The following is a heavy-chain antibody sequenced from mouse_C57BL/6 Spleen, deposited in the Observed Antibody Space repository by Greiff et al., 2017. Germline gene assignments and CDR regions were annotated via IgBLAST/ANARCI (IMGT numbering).Heavy chain of an antibody. CDR1: GFTFSSYG. CDR3: ASGDQYYFDY. V-gene: IGHV5-6*01. CDR2: ISSGGSYT. J-gene: IGHJ2*01. Sequence: EVKLVESGGDLVKPGGSLKLSCAASGFTFSSYGMSWVRQTPDKRLEWVATISSGGSYTYYPDSVKGRFTISRDNAKNTLYLQMSSLKSEDTAMYYCASGDQYYFDYWGQGTTLTVSS.